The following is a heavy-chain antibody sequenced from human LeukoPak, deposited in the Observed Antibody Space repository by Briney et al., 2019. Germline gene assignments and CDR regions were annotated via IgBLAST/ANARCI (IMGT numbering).Heavy chain of an antibody. CDR2: IKSKSEGETT. V-gene: IGHV3-15*01. CDR3: ATPPGYWGSAPFDF. Sequence: GGSLRLSCAASGFTFSFTNAWMNWVRQAPGKGREWVVHIKSKSEGETTDFAAPVKGRFTISRDDSKNTVYLQMNSLKTEDTAVYYCATPPGYWGSAPFDFWGQGTVVTVSS. CDR1: GFTFSFTNAW. J-gene: IGHJ4*02. D-gene: IGHD7-27*01.